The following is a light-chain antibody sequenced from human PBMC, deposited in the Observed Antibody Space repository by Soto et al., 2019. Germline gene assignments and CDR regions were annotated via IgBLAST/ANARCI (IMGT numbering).Light chain of an antibody. Sequence: EIVLTQSPGTLSLSPGERATLSCRASQTVRNSYLAWYQQKPGQAPRLLIYGVSARATGIPDRFSGSGSGTDFTLTISRLEPEDFAVFYCQQYDGSLPYPFGQRTQLEIK. CDR1: QTVRNSY. J-gene: IGKJ2*01. CDR2: GVS. V-gene: IGKV3-20*01. CDR3: QQYDGSLPYP.